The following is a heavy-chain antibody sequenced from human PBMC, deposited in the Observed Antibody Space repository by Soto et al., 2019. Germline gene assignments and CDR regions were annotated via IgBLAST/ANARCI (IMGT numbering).Heavy chain of an antibody. CDR1: GFNFGVFG. Sequence: QVRLVESGGGVVQPGRSLRLSCAASGFNFGVFGMHWVRQAPGKGLEWLSVLSYEGSEEYYADSVRGRFTISRDNSKNTLFLQMDSLRVDDTGVYYCARAFRSGYDSPTDLWGQGTLVTVSS. D-gene: IGHD5-12*01. V-gene: IGHV3-30*03. J-gene: IGHJ5*02. CDR2: LSYEGSEE. CDR3: ARAFRSGYDSPTDL.